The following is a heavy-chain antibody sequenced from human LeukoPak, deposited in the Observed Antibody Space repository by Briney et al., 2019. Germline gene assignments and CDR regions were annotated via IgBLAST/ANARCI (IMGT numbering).Heavy chain of an antibody. J-gene: IGHJ4*02. Sequence: PSETLSLTCAVPGYSTTIGYDWGWIRQPPGKGREWIGSISQSGSTYYNPSLTSRVTLSVDTFTKQFSLKLSSVSEARTALYYCARSPVVPAPSRYFDDWGQGTLVTVSS. CDR2: ISQSGST. V-gene: IGHV4-38-2*01. D-gene: IGHD2-2*01. CDR1: GYSTTIGYD. CDR3: ARSPVVPAPSRYFDD.